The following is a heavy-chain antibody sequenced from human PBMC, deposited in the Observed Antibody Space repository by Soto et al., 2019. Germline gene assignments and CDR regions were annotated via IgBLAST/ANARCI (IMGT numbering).Heavy chain of an antibody. CDR3: TSQHDPGWFRSDY. D-gene: IGHD2-15*01. CDR2: ISGSSTNT. CDR1: GFTFSSFA. V-gene: IGHV3-23*01. J-gene: IGHJ4*02. Sequence: GGSLRLSCAASGFTFSSFAMSWVRQAPGKGLEWVSVISGSSTNTYYADSVKGRFTISRDNSKNTAYLQMNSLKTEDTAVYYCTSQHDPGWFRSDYWGQGTLVTVSS.